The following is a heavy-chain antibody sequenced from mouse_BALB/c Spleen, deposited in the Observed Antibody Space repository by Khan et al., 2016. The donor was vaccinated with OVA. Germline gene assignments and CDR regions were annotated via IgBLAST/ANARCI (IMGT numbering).Heavy chain of an antibody. D-gene: IGHD2-14*01. CDR1: GYSFTGYY. Sequence: VQLQQSGPDLVKPGASVKVSCKASGYSFTGYYMNWVKQSHGKSLECIGRINPNTGNTNYNKKFKGKVVFIVDTSSSTVYMELRSLTSEDSAVYYCARGYDFFAYWGQGTLVTVSA. CDR2: INPNTGNT. CDR3: ARGYDFFAY. J-gene: IGHJ3*01. V-gene: IGHV1-26*01.